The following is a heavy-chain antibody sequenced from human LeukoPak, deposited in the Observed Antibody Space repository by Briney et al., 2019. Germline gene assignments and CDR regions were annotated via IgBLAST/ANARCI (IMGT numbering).Heavy chain of an antibody. D-gene: IGHD3-10*01. CDR3: ARDLVLNFYYGSGSYAADY. CDR2: ISAYNGNT. V-gene: IGHV1-18*01. J-gene: IGHJ4*02. CDR1: GYSFTNFG. Sequence: ASVKVSCKASGYSFTNFGVSWVRQAPGQGLEWMGWISAYNGNTNYAQKLQGRVTMTTDTSTSTAYMELRSLRSDDTAVYYCARDLVLNFYYGSGSYAADYWGQGTLVTVSS.